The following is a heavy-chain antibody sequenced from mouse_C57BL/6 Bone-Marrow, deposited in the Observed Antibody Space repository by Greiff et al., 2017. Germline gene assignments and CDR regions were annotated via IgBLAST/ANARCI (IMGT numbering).Heavy chain of an antibody. Sequence: EVKVVESGGGLVQPKGSLKLSCAASGFSFNTYAMNWVRQAPGKGLEWVARIRSKSNNYATYYADSVKDRFTISRDDSESMLYLQMNNLKTEDTAMYYCVSSYDGYYGNYFDYWGQGTTLTVSS. D-gene: IGHD2-3*01. J-gene: IGHJ2*01. CDR3: VSSYDGYYGNYFDY. CDR1: GFSFNTYA. V-gene: IGHV10-1*01. CDR2: IRSKSNNYAT.